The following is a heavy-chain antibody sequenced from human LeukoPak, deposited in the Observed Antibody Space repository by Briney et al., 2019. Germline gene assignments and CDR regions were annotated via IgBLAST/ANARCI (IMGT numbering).Heavy chain of an antibody. CDR2: INHSGST. CDR1: GGSFSGYY. D-gene: IGHD2-8*01. V-gene: IGHV4-34*01. Sequence: SETLSLTCAVYGGSFSGYYWSWIRQPPGKGLEWIGEINHSGSTNYNPSLKSRVTISVDTSKNQFSLKLSSVTAADTAVYYCARLGYCTNGVCYFFDYWGQGTLVTVSS. CDR3: ARLGYCTNGVCYFFDY. J-gene: IGHJ4*02.